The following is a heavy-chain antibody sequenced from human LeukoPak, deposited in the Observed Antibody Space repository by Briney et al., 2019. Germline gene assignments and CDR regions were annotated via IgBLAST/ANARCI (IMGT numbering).Heavy chain of an antibody. Sequence: SETLSLTCAVYGGSFSGYYWSWIRQPPGKGLEWIGEINHSGSTNYNPSLKSRVTISVDTSKNQFSLKLSSVTAADTAVYYCARGRGGSPRDWGQGTLVTVSS. CDR2: INHSGST. CDR1: GGSFSGYY. CDR3: ARGRGGSPRD. D-gene: IGHD1-26*01. J-gene: IGHJ4*02. V-gene: IGHV4-34*01.